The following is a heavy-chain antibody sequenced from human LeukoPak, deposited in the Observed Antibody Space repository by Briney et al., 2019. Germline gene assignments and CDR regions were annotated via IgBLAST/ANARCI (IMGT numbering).Heavy chain of an antibody. CDR2: MNPNSGNT. J-gene: IGHJ6*03. CDR1: GYTFTSYY. Sequence: ASVKVSCKASGYTFTSYYMHWVRQATGQGLEWMGWMNPNSGNTGYAQKFQGRVTMTRNTSISTAYMELSSLRSEDTAVYYCARGVRKVRGVIIIYYYYYMDVWAKGTTVTISS. V-gene: IGHV1-8*02. D-gene: IGHD3-10*01. CDR3: ARGVRKVRGVIIIYYYYYMDV.